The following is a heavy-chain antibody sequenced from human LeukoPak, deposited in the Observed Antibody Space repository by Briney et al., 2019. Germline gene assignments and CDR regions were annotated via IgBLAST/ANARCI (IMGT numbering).Heavy chain of an antibody. CDR1: GFTFSSYA. J-gene: IGHJ4*02. CDR2: ISYDGSNK. CDR3: ARDHGGWELPTYLFDC. V-gene: IGHV3-30-3*01. D-gene: IGHD1-26*01. Sequence: GGSLRLSCAASGFTFSSYAMHWVRQAPGKGLEWVAVISYDGSNKYYADSVKGRFTISRDNSKNTLYLQMNSLRAEDTAVYYCARDHGGWELPTYLFDCWGQGTLVTVSS.